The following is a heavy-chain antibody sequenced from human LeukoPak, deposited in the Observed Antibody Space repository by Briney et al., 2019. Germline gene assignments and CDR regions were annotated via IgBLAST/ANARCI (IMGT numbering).Heavy chain of an antibody. V-gene: IGHV4-4*07. D-gene: IGHD6-13*01. CDR1: GGSISSYY. Sequence: SETLSLTCTVSGGSISSYYWSWIRQPAGKGLEWIGRIYTSGSTNYNPSLKSRVTISVDTSKNQFSLKLSSVTAADTAFYYCARQYSTNWYDDRGWFAPWGQGTLVTVSS. CDR2: IYTSGST. J-gene: IGHJ5*02. CDR3: ARQYSTNWYDDRGWFAP.